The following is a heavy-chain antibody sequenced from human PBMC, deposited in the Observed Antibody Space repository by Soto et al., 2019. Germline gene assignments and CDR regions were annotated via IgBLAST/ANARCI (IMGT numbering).Heavy chain of an antibody. CDR2: IYYSGST. Sequence: SETLSLTCTVSGGSISSYYWSWIRQPPGKGLEWIGYIYYSGSTNYNPSLKSRVTISVDTSKNQFSLKLSSVTAADTAVYYCARQVVPAAIWGYYGMDVWGQGTTVTVSS. CDR1: GGSISSYY. D-gene: IGHD2-2*01. V-gene: IGHV4-59*08. J-gene: IGHJ6*02. CDR3: ARQVVPAAIWGYYGMDV.